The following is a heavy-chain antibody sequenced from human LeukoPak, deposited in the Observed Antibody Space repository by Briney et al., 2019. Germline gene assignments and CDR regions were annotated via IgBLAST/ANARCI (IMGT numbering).Heavy chain of an antibody. V-gene: IGHV4-59*12. CDR3: ARDHY. CDR2: IYYSGST. CDR1: GGSISSYY. J-gene: IGHJ4*02. Sequence: SETLSLTCTVSGGSISSYYWSWIRQPPGKGLEWIGYIYYSGSTNYNPSLKSRVTISVDTSRNQFSLKLSSATAADTAVYYCARDHYWGQGTLVTVSS.